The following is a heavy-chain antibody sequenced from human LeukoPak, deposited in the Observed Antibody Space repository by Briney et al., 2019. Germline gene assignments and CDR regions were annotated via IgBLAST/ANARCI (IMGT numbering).Heavy chain of an antibody. D-gene: IGHD6-6*01. V-gene: IGHV4-61*02. CDR3: AREGAARNFDY. Sequence: SSETLSLTFTVSGGSVSSGTYYWTWIRQPAGKGLEWIGRIYTSGSTNFNPSLKSRVSISLDTSQNQFSLKVNTVTAADTAVYYCAREGAARNFDYWGQGILVTVSS. J-gene: IGHJ4*02. CDR1: GGSVSSGTYY. CDR2: IYTSGST.